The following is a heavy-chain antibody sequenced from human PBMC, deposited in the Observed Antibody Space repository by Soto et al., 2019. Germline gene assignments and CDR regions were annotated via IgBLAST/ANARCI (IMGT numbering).Heavy chain of an antibody. V-gene: IGHV1-18*01. J-gene: IGHJ4*02. CDR2: ISAYNGNT. Sequence: QVQLVQSGAEVKKPGASVKVSCKSSGYTFTSYGISWVRQAPGQGPEWMGWISAYNGNTNYAQKLQGRVTMTTDTATSPAYMELRSRRSDDTAVYYCARHGDILTGYYSDYWGQGTLVTVSS. CDR1: GYTFTSYG. CDR3: ARHGDILTGYYSDY. D-gene: IGHD3-9*01.